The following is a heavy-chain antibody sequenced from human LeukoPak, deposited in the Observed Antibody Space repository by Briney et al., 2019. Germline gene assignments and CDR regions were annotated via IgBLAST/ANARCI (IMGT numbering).Heavy chain of an antibody. CDR2: IYYTGST. J-gene: IGHJ4*02. Sequence: PSETLSLTCAVSGDSISRDYGSWIRQPPGKGLEWIGYIYYTGSTNYNPSLKSRVTISVDTSKNQFSRKLSSVTAADTAVYYCARVRYGSGSYSYFDYWGQGTLVTVSS. CDR1: GDSISRDY. V-gene: IGHV4-59*12. CDR3: ARVRYGSGSYSYFDY. D-gene: IGHD3-10*01.